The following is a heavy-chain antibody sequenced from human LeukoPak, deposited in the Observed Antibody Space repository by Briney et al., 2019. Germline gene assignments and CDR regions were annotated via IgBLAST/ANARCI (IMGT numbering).Heavy chain of an antibody. D-gene: IGHD2-15*01. Sequence: ASVKVSCKASGYTFTSYTIHWVRQAPGQRLEWMGWINAGNGNTKYSQKFQGRVTITRDTSASTAYMELSSLRSEDTAVYYCAREFRVVAAIGFDYWGQGTLVTVSS. J-gene: IGHJ4*02. CDR1: GYTFTSYT. V-gene: IGHV1-3*01. CDR2: INAGNGNT. CDR3: AREFRVVAAIGFDY.